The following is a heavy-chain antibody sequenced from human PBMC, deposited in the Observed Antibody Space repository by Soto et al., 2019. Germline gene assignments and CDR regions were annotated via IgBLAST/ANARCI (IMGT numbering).Heavy chain of an antibody. V-gene: IGHV2-5*01. D-gene: IGHD3-22*01. CDR1: GFSLSTSGVG. Sequence: QITLKESGPPLVKPTQTLTLTCTFSGFSLSTSGVGVGWIRQPPGKALEWLALIYWNDDKRYSPSLKSRLTITKDTSKNQVVLTMTNMDPVDTATYYCAHRRMSWYYDSSGYYDYWGQGTLVTVSS. CDR3: AHRRMSWYYDSSGYYDY. CDR2: IYWNDDK. J-gene: IGHJ4*02.